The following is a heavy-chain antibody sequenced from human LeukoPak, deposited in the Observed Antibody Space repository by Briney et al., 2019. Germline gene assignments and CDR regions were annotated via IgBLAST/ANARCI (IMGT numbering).Heavy chain of an antibody. D-gene: IGHD2-21*02. CDR1: GGSFSGYY. CDR3: ARTIVVVTAPCYFDY. Sequence: PSETLSLTCAVYGGSFSGYYWSWIRQPPGKGLEWIGEINHSGSTNYNPSLKSRVTISVDTSKNQFSLKLSSVTAADTAVYYCARTIVVVTAPCYFDYWGQGTLVTVSS. V-gene: IGHV4-34*01. CDR2: INHSGST. J-gene: IGHJ4*02.